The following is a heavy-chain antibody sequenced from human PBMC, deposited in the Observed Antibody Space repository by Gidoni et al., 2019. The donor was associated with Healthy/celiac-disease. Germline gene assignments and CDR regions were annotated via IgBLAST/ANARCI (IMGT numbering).Heavy chain of an antibody. D-gene: IGHD3-22*01. CDR3: ARVADYYDSSGYYSDHFQH. CDR1: VFTVSSNY. J-gene: IGHJ1*01. Sequence: EVQLVESGGGLIQPGGSLRLSCAASVFTVSSNYMSWVRQAPGKGLEWVSVIYSGGSTYYADSVKGRFTISRDNSKNTLYLQMNSLRAEDTAVYYCARVADYYDSSGYYSDHFQHWGQGTLVTVSS. CDR2: IYSGGST. V-gene: IGHV3-53*01.